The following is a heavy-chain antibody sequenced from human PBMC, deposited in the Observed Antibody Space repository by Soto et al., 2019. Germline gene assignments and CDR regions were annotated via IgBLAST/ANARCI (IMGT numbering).Heavy chain of an antibody. CDR2: INQDGSEK. CDR3: ATSIASPESY. D-gene: IGHD6-13*01. Sequence: DVQLVESGGGLVQPGGSLRLSCTASGFTFSPYWMTWVRQAPGEGLEWVANINQDGSEKNYVDSAKGRFTISRDNAKNSLYLQMNSLRAEDTAVYYCATSIASPESYWGQGTPVTVSS. J-gene: IGHJ4*02. V-gene: IGHV3-7*05. CDR1: GFTFSPYW.